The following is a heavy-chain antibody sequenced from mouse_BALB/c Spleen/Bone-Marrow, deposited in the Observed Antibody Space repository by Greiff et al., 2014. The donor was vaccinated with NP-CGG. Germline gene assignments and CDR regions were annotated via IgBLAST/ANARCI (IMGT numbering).Heavy chain of an antibody. Sequence: VQLVESGPELVKPGASVKISCKASGYTFTDYYINWVRQKPGQGLEGIGWIYPGSGNTKYNEKFKGKATLTVDTSSSTAYMQLSSLTSEDTAVYFCARSPYYGNYDDYWGQGTTLTVSS. CDR1: GYTFTDYY. V-gene: IGHV1-84*02. CDR3: ARSPYYGNYDDY. CDR2: IYPGSGNT. J-gene: IGHJ2*01. D-gene: IGHD2-10*01.